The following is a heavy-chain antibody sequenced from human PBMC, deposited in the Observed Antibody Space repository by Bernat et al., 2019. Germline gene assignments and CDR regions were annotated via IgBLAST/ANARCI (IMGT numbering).Heavy chain of an antibody. V-gene: IGHV1-69*04. D-gene: IGHD6-6*01. CDR1: GGTFSSYA. Sequence: QVQLVQSGAEVKKPGSSVKVSCKASGGTFSSYAISWVRQAPGPGLEWMGRIIPILGIANYAQKFQGRVTITADKSTSTAYMELSSLRSEDTAVYYCARSSSSSSGWFDPWGQGTLVTVSS. J-gene: IGHJ5*02. CDR2: IIPILGIA. CDR3: ARSSSSSSGWFDP.